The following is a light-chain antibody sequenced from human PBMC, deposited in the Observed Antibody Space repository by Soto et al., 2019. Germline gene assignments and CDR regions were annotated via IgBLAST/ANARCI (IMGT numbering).Light chain of an antibody. J-gene: IGLJ2*01. CDR2: DVS. V-gene: IGLV2-14*01. Sequence: QSALTQPASVSGSPGQSITISCTGTSSDVGGYNYVSWYRQHPGKAPKLMIYDVSNRPSGVSNRFSGSKSGNTASPTISGLQAEDEADYYCSSYTSSSTLVIFGGGTKLTVL. CDR1: SSDVGGYNY. CDR3: SSYTSSSTLVI.